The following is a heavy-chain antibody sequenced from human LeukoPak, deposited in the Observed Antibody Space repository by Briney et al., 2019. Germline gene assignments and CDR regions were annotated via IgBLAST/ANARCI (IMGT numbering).Heavy chain of an antibody. V-gene: IGHV4-59*01. D-gene: IGHD2-2*01. CDR3: ARILLGYCSSTSCHPTYYYYYYGMDV. Sequence: SETLSLTCTVSGGSISSYYWSWIRQPPGKGLEWIGYIYYSGSTNYNPSLKSRVTISVDTSKNQFSLKLSSVTAADTAVYYCARILLGYCSSTSCHPTYYYYYYGMDVWGQGTTVTVSS. J-gene: IGHJ6*02. CDR1: GGSISSYY. CDR2: IYYSGST.